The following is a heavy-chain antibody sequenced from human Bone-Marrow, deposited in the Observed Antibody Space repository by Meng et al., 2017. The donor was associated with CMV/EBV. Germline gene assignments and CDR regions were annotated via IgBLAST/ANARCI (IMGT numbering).Heavy chain of an antibody. J-gene: IGHJ4*02. Sequence: SQTLSLTCTVSGGSITSSDYYWAWIRQAPGKGPEWIASIYYSGSTYYNPSLKSRVAISIDTSKKQFSLKVKSVTAADSAVYYCARALRQYDDFWSGYYTPFDFWGQGTLVPVSS. D-gene: IGHD3-3*01. CDR1: GGSITSSDYY. CDR2: IYYSGST. V-gene: IGHV4-39*07. CDR3: ARALRQYDDFWSGYYTPFDF.